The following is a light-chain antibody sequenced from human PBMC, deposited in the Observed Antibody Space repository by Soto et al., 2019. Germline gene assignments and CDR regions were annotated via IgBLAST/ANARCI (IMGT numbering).Light chain of an antibody. J-gene: IGLJ1*01. V-gene: IGLV2-14*01. CDR3: SSYTNDFFYV. Sequence: QSVLTQPASVSGSPGQSITISCTGSSSDIGAFNYVAWYQQHPGKAPKLIIHGVTNRPSGVSSRFSGSKSDYTASLTISGLQAEDEADYYCSSYTNDFFYVFGTGT. CDR1: SSDIGAFNY. CDR2: GVT.